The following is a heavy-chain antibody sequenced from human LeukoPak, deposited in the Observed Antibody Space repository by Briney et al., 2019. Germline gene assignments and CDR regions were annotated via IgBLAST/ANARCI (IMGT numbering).Heavy chain of an antibody. J-gene: IGHJ4*02. Sequence: GGSLRLSCAASGFIFSPYTMNWVRQAPGKGLECVSSISSDITYIFYADSVKGRFTVSRDNAKNSLYLQMSSLRAEDTAVYYCARDRGYYVVYWGQGILVSVSS. D-gene: IGHD5-24*01. CDR1: GFIFSPYT. CDR2: ISSDITYI. V-gene: IGHV3-21*06. CDR3: ARDRGYYVVY.